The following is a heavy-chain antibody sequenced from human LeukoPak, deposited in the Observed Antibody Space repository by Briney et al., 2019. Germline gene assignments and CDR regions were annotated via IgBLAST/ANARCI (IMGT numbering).Heavy chain of an antibody. J-gene: IGHJ4*02. CDR2: IVPILGTA. Sequence: PVKVSCKAPGGSFGRYAISWVRQAPGQGLEWMGGIVPILGTANYAQKFQGRVTITADDSTGTAYMELTSLRSADTAVYYCARSQGYSYGSSYWGQGTLVTVSS. D-gene: IGHD5-18*01. CDR3: ARSQGYSYGSSY. V-gene: IGHV1-69*13. CDR1: GGSFGRYA.